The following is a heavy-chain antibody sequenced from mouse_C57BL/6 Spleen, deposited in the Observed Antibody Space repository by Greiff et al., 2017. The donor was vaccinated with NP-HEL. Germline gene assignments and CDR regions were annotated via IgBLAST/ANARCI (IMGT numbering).Heavy chain of an antibody. J-gene: IGHJ4*01. V-gene: IGHV1-80*01. CDR2: IYPGDGDT. Sequence: VQLQQSGAELVKPGASVKISCKASGYAFSSYWMNWVKQRPGKGLEWIGQIYPGDGDTNYNGKVKGKATLTADKSSSTAYMQLSSLTSEDSAVYFCASTYYYDDGYYYAMDYWGQGTSVTVSS. CDR3: ASTYYYDDGYYYAMDY. CDR1: GYAFSSYW. D-gene: IGHD2-4*01.